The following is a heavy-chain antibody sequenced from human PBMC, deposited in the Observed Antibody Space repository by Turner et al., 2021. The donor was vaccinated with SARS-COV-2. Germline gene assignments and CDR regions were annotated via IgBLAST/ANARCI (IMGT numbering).Heavy chain of an antibody. CDR2: IIPILGTT. D-gene: IGHD3-9*01. Sequence: QVQLVQSGAEVKKPGSSVKVSCKASGGTFSSYAITWVRQAPGQGLEWMGGIIPILGTTNYAQKFQGRVTITADKSTSTAYMELSSLGSEDTAVYYCARGGGYDILTGAYYGMDVWGQGTTVTVSS. V-gene: IGHV1-69*06. CDR3: ARGGGYDILTGAYYGMDV. J-gene: IGHJ6*02. CDR1: GGTFSSYA.